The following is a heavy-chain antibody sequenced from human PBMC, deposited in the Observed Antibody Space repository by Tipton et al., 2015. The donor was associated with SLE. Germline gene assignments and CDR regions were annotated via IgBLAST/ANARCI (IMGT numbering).Heavy chain of an antibody. CDR1: GYTFSTYS. CDR3: GRFRDPSKFWSGYYNGLDV. Sequence: QLVQSGAEVKKPGASVRVSCKASGYTFSTYSITWVRQAPGQGLEWMGWISLYNYNTRYAEKFQDRVTISTDTATRTVYMELRSLRADDTAVYYCGRFRDPSKFWSGYYNGLDVWGQGTTVTVSS. D-gene: IGHD3-3*01. CDR2: ISLYNYNT. V-gene: IGHV1-18*01. J-gene: IGHJ6*02.